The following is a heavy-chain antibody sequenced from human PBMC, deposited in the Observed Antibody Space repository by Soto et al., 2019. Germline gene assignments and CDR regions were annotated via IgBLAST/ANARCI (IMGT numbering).Heavy chain of an antibody. J-gene: IGHJ3*02. CDR1: GCSFRRYA. CDR3: ASRDRVDAFDI. Sequence: GASVKVSCKVSGCSFRRYAITWVRQAPGQGLEWMGGIIPILGSPNYAQKFQDRVTITADESTSTTYMELSSLRSEDAAVYYCASRDRVDAFDIWGQGTMVTVSS. V-gene: IGHV1-69*13. CDR2: IIPILGSP.